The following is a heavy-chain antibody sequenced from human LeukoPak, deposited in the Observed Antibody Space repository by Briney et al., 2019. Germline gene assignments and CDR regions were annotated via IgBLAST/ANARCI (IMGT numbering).Heavy chain of an antibody. CDR3: AREPSNYCSSTSCYFYYYYYMDV. D-gene: IGHD2-2*01. Sequence: SETLSLTCAVYGGSFSGYYWSWIRQPPGKGLEWIGEINHSGSTNYNPSLKSRVTISVDTSKNQFSLKLSSVTAADTAVHYCAREPSNYCSSTSCYFYYYYYMDVWGKGTTVTVSS. V-gene: IGHV4-34*01. CDR2: INHSGST. J-gene: IGHJ6*03. CDR1: GGSFSGYY.